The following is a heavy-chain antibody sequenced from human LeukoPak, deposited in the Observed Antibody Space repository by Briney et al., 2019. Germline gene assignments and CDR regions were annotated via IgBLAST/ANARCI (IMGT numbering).Heavy chain of an antibody. CDR1: GFTFSSYS. Sequence: GGSLRPSCAASGFTFSSYSMNWVRQAPGKGLEWVSYISSSSSTIYYADSVKGRFTISRDNAKNPLYLQMNSLRAEDTAVYYCAREGRGYCSSTSCYRDAFDIWGQGTMVTVSS. V-gene: IGHV3-48*01. CDR2: ISSSSSTI. CDR3: AREGRGYCSSTSCYRDAFDI. D-gene: IGHD2-2*02. J-gene: IGHJ3*02.